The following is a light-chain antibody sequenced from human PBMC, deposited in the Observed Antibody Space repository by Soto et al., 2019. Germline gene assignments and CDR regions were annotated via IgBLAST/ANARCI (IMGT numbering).Light chain of an antibody. CDR2: SAS. V-gene: IGKV1-5*03. CDR1: QIISTW. Sequence: DIQMTQSPSTLSACEGDRVTITCWASQIISTWLAWYQQKPGKAPKLLIYSASDLESGVPSRFSGSGFGTEFTLTITSLQPDDFATYYCQQYNSYSTFGPATFGQGTKVDIK. CDR3: QQYNSYSTFGPAT. J-gene: IGKJ1*01.